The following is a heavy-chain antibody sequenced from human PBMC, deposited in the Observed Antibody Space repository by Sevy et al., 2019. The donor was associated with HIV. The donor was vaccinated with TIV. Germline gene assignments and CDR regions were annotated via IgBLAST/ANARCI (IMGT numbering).Heavy chain of an antibody. Sequence: GGSLRLSCAASGFTFSDYYMSWIRQAPGKGLEWVSYISSSGSTIYYADSVKGRFTISRDNAKNSLYLQMNSLRAEDTAVYYCARDLFVGARRYFDYWGQGTLVTVSS. CDR1: GFTFSDYY. D-gene: IGHD3-16*01. CDR2: ISSSGSTI. J-gene: IGHJ4*02. CDR3: ARDLFVGARRYFDY. V-gene: IGHV3-11*01.